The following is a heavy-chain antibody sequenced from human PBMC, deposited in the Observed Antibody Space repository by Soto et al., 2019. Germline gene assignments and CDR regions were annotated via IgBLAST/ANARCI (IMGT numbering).Heavy chain of an antibody. V-gene: IGHV1-69*02. Sequence: QVQLVQSGAEVKKPGSSVRVSCTASGDTFNFYTINWVRQVPGQGPEWMGRIIPMLGMSNYAQKFQGRVTIMADKSTSTVYMNLSGLTSEDTAVYYCATNYGSGSTHFDYWGQGTLVTVSS. J-gene: IGHJ4*02. D-gene: IGHD3-10*01. CDR3: ATNYGSGSTHFDY. CDR2: IIPMLGMS. CDR1: GDTFNFYT.